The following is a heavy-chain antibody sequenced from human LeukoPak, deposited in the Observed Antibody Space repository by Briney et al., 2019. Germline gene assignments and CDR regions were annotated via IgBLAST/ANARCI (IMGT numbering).Heavy chain of an antibody. J-gene: IGHJ4*02. CDR3: ARMRTRYYYDSSGPISPPYYFDY. CDR1: GGTFSSYA. Sequence: ASVKVSCKASGGTFSSYAISWVRQAPGQGLEWMGGIIPIFGTANYAQKFQGRVTITADESTSTAYTELSSLRSEDTAVYYCARMRTRYYYDSSGPISPPYYFDYWGQGTLVTVSS. D-gene: IGHD3-22*01. V-gene: IGHV1-69*13. CDR2: IIPIFGTA.